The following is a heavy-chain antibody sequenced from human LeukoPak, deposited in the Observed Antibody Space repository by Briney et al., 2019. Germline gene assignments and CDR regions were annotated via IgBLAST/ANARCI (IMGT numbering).Heavy chain of an antibody. CDR3: ARGSSAGRYYDSSGSKRGYFDY. D-gene: IGHD3-22*01. Sequence: SETLSLTCAVYGGSFSGYYWSWIRQPPGKGLEWMGEINHSGSTNYNPSLKSRVTISVDTSKNQFSLKLSSVTAADTAVYYCARGSSAGRYYDSSGSKRGYFDYWGQGTLVSVSS. CDR1: GGSFSGYY. V-gene: IGHV4-34*01. J-gene: IGHJ4*02. CDR2: INHSGST.